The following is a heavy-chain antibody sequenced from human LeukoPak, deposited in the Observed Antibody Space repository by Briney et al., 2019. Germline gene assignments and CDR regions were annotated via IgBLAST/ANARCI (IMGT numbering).Heavy chain of an antibody. Sequence: SQTLSLTCTVSGDSISSGDYYWSWIRQHPGQGLEWIGYIYYRGSTYYNPSLKSRLTISLDTSKNQFSLKLSSVTAADTDVYYCARALQLGDSVVVPPGTSGPPDAFDIWGQGTMVTVSS. J-gene: IGHJ3*02. CDR3: ARALQLGDSVVVPPGTSGPPDAFDI. CDR2: IYYRGST. D-gene: IGHD2-2*01. V-gene: IGHV4-31*03. CDR1: GDSISSGDYY.